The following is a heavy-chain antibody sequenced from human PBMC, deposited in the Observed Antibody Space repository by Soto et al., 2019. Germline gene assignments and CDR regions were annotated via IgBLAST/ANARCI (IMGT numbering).Heavy chain of an antibody. CDR3: ARNYGGQLYYYYYGMDV. D-gene: IGHD4-17*01. J-gene: IGHJ6*02. CDR1: GFTFSSYG. V-gene: IGHV3-33*01. CDR2: IWYDGSNK. Sequence: HPGGSLRLSCAASGFTFSSYGMHWVRQAPGKGLEWVAVIWYDGSNKYYADSVKGRFTISRDNSKNTLYLQMNSLRAEDTAVYYCARNYGGQLYYYYYGMDVWGQGTTVTVSS.